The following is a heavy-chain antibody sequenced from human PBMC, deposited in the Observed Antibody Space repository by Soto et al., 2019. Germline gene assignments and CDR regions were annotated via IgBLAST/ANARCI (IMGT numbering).Heavy chain of an antibody. CDR1: GGSLSRYY. D-gene: IGHD3-9*01. J-gene: IGHJ4*02. V-gene: IGHV4-59*03. CDR2: IYYTGST. Sequence: QLQLQESGPGLVKPSATLSLNCTVSGGSLSRYYWSWIPQPPGKGLAWIGYIYYTGSTNYNPTLKRRGTRSVDTCKNQFSLKLTYVTTADTAVYDCLVHYDILNEGYFDYWGQGTLVTVSS. CDR3: LVHYDILNEGYFDY.